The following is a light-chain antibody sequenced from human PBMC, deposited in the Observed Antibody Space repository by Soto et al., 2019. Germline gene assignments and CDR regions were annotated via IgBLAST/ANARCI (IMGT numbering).Light chain of an antibody. Sequence: DIPMTQSPSSLSASVGNRVTITCQASQDIATYLNWYQQKPGKAPNLLIYDASNWETGVPSRFSGGGSGTHFTFTISNLQPEDIATYYCQQYDNLPPTWTFGQGTKVEIE. CDR3: QQYDNLPPTWT. V-gene: IGKV1-33*01. J-gene: IGKJ1*01. CDR1: QDIATY. CDR2: DAS.